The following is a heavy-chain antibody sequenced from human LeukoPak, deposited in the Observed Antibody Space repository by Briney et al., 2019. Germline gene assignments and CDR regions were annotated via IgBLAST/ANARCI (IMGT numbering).Heavy chain of an antibody. Sequence: PSETLSLTCTVSGGSISSSSYYWSWIRQHPGKGLEWIGYIYYSGSTYYNPSLKSRVTISVDTSKNQFSLKLSSVTAADTAVYYCARDISYGSYWYFDLWGRGTLVTVSS. CDR1: GGSISSSSYY. CDR2: IYYSGST. D-gene: IGHD5-18*01. CDR3: ARDISYGSYWYFDL. V-gene: IGHV4-31*03. J-gene: IGHJ2*01.